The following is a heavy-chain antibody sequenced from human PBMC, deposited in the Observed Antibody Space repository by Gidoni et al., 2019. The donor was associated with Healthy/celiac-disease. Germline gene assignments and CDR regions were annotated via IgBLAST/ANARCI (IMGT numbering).Heavy chain of an antibody. CDR3: ARATIVATMNAFDI. CDR1: GFTFSSYS. D-gene: IGHD5-12*01. CDR2: ISSSSSYI. Sequence: EVQLVESGGGLVKPGGSLRLSCAASGFTFSSYSMNWVRQAPGKGLEWVSSISSSSSYIYYADSVKGRFTISRDNAKNSLYLQMNSLRAEDTAVYYCARATIVATMNAFDIWGQGTMVTVSS. J-gene: IGHJ3*02. V-gene: IGHV3-21*01.